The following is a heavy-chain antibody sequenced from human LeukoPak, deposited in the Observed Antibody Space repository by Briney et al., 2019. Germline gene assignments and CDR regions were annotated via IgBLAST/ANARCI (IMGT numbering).Heavy chain of an antibody. CDR2: ISGDNGNT. V-gene: IGHV1-18*01. CDR1: GYTFSSFG. D-gene: IGHD3-22*01. Sequence: ASVKVSCKASGYTFSSFGISWVRQAPGQGLEWMGWISGDNGNTHYAQKLQGRVTMTRDTSTSTVYMELSSLRSEDTAVYYCARVKEGDSSGYYFFDYWGQGTLVTVSS. J-gene: IGHJ4*02. CDR3: ARVKEGDSSGYYFFDY.